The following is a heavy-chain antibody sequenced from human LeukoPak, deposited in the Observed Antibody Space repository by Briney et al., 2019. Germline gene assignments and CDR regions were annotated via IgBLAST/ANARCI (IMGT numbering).Heavy chain of an antibody. V-gene: IGHV4-34*01. CDR3: ASQLGGLVAGNY. D-gene: IGHD6-19*01. J-gene: IGHJ4*02. CDR2: INHSGRT. Sequence: SETLSLTCAVSGESFIGYFWTWIRQPPGKGLEWIGEINHSGRTSYNPSLKSRLSISVDMSKNQFSLRLTSVTAADTAVYYCASQLGGLVAGNYWGQGTLVTVSS. CDR1: GESFIGYF.